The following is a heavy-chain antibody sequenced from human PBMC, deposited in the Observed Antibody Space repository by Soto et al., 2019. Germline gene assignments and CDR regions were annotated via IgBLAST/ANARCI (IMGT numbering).Heavy chain of an antibody. CDR1: GFTFRNFV. CDR3: AQDRGWGVVSPSHDY. D-gene: IGHD2-21*01. J-gene: IGHJ4*02. Sequence: EVELLESGGGIVQPGGSLRVSCVASGFTFRNFVMSWVRQAPGKGLEWVSAIRGTGGETFYADSVKGRFTISRDNSKNTLYLQMNSLRDEDTALYFCAQDRGWGVVSPSHDYRGQGTLVTVSS. V-gene: IGHV3-23*01. CDR2: IRGTGGET.